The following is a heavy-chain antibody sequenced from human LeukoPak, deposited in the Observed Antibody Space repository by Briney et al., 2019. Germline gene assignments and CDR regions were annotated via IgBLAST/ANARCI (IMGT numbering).Heavy chain of an antibody. Sequence: GGSLSLSCAVSRFTFNTYWMHWVSQAPGRGRVWVSRIDSDGYSTAYADSVKGRFTISRDNAKHTLYLQMNSLRAEDTAVYYCASEGTTGATWGPDYWGQGTLVTVSS. CDR1: RFTFNTYW. CDR3: ASEGTTGATWGPDY. V-gene: IGHV3-74*01. CDR2: IDSDGYST. J-gene: IGHJ4*02. D-gene: IGHD1-1*01.